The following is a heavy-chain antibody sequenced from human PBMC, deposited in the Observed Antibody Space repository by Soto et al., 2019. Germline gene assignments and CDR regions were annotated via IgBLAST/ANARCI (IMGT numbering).Heavy chain of an antibody. D-gene: IGHD1-26*01. V-gene: IGHV3-23*01. CDR3: AKVSLGALTFTDYYYYGLDV. CDR2: ISGGGGST. J-gene: IGHJ6*02. CDR1: GFTSSTYA. Sequence: GGSLRLSCAASGFTSSTYAMNWVRQAPGKGLEWVSAISGGGGSTYYADSVKGRVTISRDNSKNTLYLQMNSLRAEDTAVYYCAKVSLGALTFTDYYYYGLDVWGQGTTVTVSS.